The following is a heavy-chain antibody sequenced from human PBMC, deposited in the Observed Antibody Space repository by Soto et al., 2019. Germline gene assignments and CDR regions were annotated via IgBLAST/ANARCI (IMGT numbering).Heavy chain of an antibody. D-gene: IGHD2-2*01. V-gene: IGHV3-23*01. Sequence: EVQLLESGGGLVQPGGSLRLSCAVSGFTFSSYAMSWVRQAPGKGLGWVSGISGSGGMTYYADSVKGRFTISRDNSKNMLYLQMNSLRAEDTAAYYCAKDKGVAIVVVPAAWDYWGQGTLVTVSS. CDR3: AKDKGVAIVVVPAAWDY. CDR2: ISGSGGMT. J-gene: IGHJ4*02. CDR1: GFTFSSYA.